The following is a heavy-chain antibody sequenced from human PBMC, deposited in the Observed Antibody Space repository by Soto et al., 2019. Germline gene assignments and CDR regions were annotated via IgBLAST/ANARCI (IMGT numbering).Heavy chain of an antibody. V-gene: IGHV3-7*03. J-gene: IGHJ6*02. Sequence: QSAGKGLEYVAHIKPDGSDKYYLDSVTGRFTISRDNANNSLFLQMTSRRAEDTAVYYCARERVRLVAATLILYYGLDVCRQ. D-gene: IGHD2-15*01. CDR3: ARERVRLVAATLILYYGLDV. CDR2: IKPDGSDK.